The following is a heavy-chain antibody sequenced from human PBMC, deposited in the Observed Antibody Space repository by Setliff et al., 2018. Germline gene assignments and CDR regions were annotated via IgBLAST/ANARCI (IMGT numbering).Heavy chain of an antibody. CDR3: ARGEGGSYLGAYYYYYMDV. D-gene: IGHD1-26*01. Sequence: SETLSLTCTVSGGSISSGSYYWSWIRQPAGKGLEWIGRIYTSGSTNYNPSLKSRVTISVDTSKNQFSLKLSSVTAADTAVYYCARGEGGSYLGAYYYYYMDVWGKGTTVTVSS. J-gene: IGHJ6*03. V-gene: IGHV4-61*02. CDR2: IYTSGST. CDR1: GGSISSGSYY.